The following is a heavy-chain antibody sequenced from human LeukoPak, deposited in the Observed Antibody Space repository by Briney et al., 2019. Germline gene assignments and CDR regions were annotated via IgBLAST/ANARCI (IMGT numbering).Heavy chain of an antibody. Sequence: ASVKVSCKASGYTFTSYYMHWVRQAPGQGLEWMGIINPSGGSTSYAQKFQGRVTMTRDTSTSTVYMELSSLRSEDTAVYYCARERLDYYDSSGYHAPAIWGQGTLVTVSS. CDR3: ARERLDYYDSSGYHAPAI. CDR2: INPSGGST. D-gene: IGHD3-22*01. CDR1: GYTFTSYY. J-gene: IGHJ4*02. V-gene: IGHV1-46*01.